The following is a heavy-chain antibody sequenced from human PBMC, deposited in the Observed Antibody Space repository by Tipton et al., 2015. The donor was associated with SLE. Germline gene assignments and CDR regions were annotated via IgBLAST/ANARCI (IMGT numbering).Heavy chain of an antibody. V-gene: IGHV4-38-2*01. Sequence: TLSLTCAVSGYSISSGYYWGWIRQPPGKGLEWIGSIYHSGSTNYNPSLKSRVTISVDVSKNQFSLKLRSVTAADTAMYYCARPPRGVGAFDIWGHGTMVTVSS. CDR3: ARPPRGVGAFDI. D-gene: IGHD1-26*01. CDR2: IYHSGST. CDR1: GYSISSGYY. J-gene: IGHJ3*02.